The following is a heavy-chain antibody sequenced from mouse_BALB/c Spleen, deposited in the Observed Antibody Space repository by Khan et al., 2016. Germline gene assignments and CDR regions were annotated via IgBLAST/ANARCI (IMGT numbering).Heavy chain of an antibody. CDR2: ICYSGSI. V-gene: IGHV3-2*02. Sequence: EVQLQESGPGLVKPSQSLSLACTVTGYSITSDYAWNWIRQFPGNKLEWMGYICYSGSITYNPSLTSRISITRDSSKYQFFLQLSSVTTEDTATSYCALLRLPYWGQGTLVTVSA. J-gene: IGHJ3*01. CDR1: GYSITSDYA. D-gene: IGHD1-2*01. CDR3: ALLRLPY.